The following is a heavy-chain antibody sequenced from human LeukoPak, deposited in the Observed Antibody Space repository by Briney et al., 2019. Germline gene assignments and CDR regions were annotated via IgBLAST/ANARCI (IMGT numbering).Heavy chain of an antibody. CDR1: GYTFTSYD. CDR3: ARGAVVPSYYYYGMDV. D-gene: IGHD4-23*01. J-gene: IGHJ6*02. Sequence: GASVKVSCKASGYTFTSYDINWARQATGQGLEWMGWMNPNSGNTGYAQKFQGRVTMTRNTSISTAYMELSSLRSEDTAVYYCARGAVVPSYYYYGMDVWGQGTTVTVSS. CDR2: MNPNSGNT. V-gene: IGHV1-8*01.